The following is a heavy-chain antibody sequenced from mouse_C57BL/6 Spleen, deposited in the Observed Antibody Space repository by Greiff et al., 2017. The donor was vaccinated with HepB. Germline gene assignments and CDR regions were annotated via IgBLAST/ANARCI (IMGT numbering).Heavy chain of an antibody. V-gene: IGHV1-80*01. CDR2: IYPGDGDT. CDR3: AMDYYGSSLYAMDY. Sequence: VQLQQSGAELVKPGASVKISCKASGYAFSSYWMNWVKQRPGKGLEWIGQIYPGDGDTNYNGKFKGKATLTADKSSSTAYMQLSSLTSEDSAVYFCAMDYYGSSLYAMDYWGQGTSVTVSS. CDR1: GYAFSSYW. J-gene: IGHJ4*01. D-gene: IGHD1-1*01.